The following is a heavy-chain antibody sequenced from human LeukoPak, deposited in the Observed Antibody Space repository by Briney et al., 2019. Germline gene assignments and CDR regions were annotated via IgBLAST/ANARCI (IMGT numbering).Heavy chain of an antibody. CDR3: TQYGSGSPAGGY. CDR1: GFTFSGSA. CDR2: IRSKANSYAT. D-gene: IGHD3-10*01. J-gene: IGHJ4*02. Sequence: PGGSLRLSCAASGFTFSGSAMHWVRQASGKGLEWVGRIRSKANSYATAYAASVKGRFTISRDDSKNTAYLQINSLKTEDTAVYYCTQYGSGSPAGGYWGQGTLVTVSS. V-gene: IGHV3-73*01.